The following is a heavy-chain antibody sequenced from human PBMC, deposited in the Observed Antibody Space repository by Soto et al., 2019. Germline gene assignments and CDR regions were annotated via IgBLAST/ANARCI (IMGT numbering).Heavy chain of an antibody. CDR1: GGSFSGYY. CDR2: INHSGST. J-gene: IGHJ4*02. V-gene: IGHV4-34*01. Sequence: QVQLQQWGAGLLKPSETLSLTCAVYGGSFSGYYWSWIRQPPGKGLEWIGEINHSGSTNYNPSLKSRVTISVDTSKNQFSLKLSSVTAADTAVYYCATSIVLMVYAGKGGFDYWGQGTLVTVSS. CDR3: ATSIVLMVYAGKGGFDY. D-gene: IGHD2-8*01.